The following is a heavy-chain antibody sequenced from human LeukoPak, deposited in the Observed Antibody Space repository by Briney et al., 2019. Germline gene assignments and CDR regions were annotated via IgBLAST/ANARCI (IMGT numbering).Heavy chain of an antibody. CDR1: GFTFSSYS. Sequence: GGSLRLSCAASGFTFSSYSMNWARQAPGKGLEWVSSISSSSSYIYYADSVKGRFTISRDNAKNSLYLQMNSLRAEDTAVYYCARDSAQKTFTLQRWGQGTLVTVSS. CDR3: ARDSAQKTFTLQR. J-gene: IGHJ4*02. CDR2: ISSSSSYI. V-gene: IGHV3-21*01. D-gene: IGHD4-11*01.